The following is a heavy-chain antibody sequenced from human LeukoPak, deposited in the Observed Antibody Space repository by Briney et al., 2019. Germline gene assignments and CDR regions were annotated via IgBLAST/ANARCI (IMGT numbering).Heavy chain of an antibody. D-gene: IGHD2-2*01. CDR3: AKDRPSTYCSSTSCYVWGYFDY. CDR1: GFTFSSYS. V-gene: IGHV3-23*01. J-gene: IGHJ4*02. Sequence: GGSLRLSCAASGFTFSSYSMNWARQAPGKGLEWVSAISGSGGSTYYADSVKGRFTISRDNSKNTLYLQMNSLRAEDTAVYYCAKDRPSTYCSSTSCYVWGYFDYWGQGTLVTVSS. CDR2: ISGSGGST.